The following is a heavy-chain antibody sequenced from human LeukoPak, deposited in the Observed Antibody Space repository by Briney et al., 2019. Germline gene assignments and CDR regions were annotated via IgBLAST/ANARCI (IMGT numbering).Heavy chain of an antibody. CDR1: GGSFSGYY. Sequence: PSETLSLTCAVYGGSFSGYYWSWIRQPPGKGLEWIGEINQSGSTNYDPSLKSRVTISVDTSMNQFSLKLSSVTAADTAVYYCARVTVTTSNGWYFDLWGRGTLVTVSS. CDR3: ARVTVTTSNGWYFDL. V-gene: IGHV4-34*01. D-gene: IGHD4-17*01. J-gene: IGHJ2*01. CDR2: INQSGST.